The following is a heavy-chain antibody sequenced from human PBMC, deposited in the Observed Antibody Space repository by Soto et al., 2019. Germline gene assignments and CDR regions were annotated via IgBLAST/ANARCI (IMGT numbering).Heavy chain of an antibody. CDR1: GYSFTNYW. D-gene: IGHD4-17*01. J-gene: IGHJ5*02. V-gene: IGHV5-51*01. Sequence: ESLKISCKGSGYSFTNYWIARVRQMPGKGLEYMGIIYPSDSTTRYSPSFQGQVTISADKSISTAYLQWNSLKAADTAMYYCARHGCYGDYSSNYFDPWGQGTLVTVSS. CDR2: IYPSDSTT. CDR3: ARHGCYGDYSSNYFDP.